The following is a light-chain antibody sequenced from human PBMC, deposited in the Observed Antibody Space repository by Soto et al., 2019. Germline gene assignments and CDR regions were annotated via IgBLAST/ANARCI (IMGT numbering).Light chain of an antibody. J-gene: IGLJ2*01. Sequence: QPVLTQSPSASASLGASVKLTCTLSSGHSSYAIAWHQKQPGKGPRYLMDLNTDGSHTKGDGIPDRFSGSSSGADRYLIISGRQSEDEADYYCQTWGTGFQFFGGGTQLTV. CDR1: SGHSSYA. V-gene: IGLV4-69*01. CDR2: LNTDGSH. CDR3: QTWGTGFQF.